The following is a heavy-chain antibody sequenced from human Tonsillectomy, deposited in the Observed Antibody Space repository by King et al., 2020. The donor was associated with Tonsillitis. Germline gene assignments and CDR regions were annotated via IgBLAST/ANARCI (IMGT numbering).Heavy chain of an antibody. CDR2: INPSGGST. V-gene: IGHV1-46*01. J-gene: IGHJ1*01. CDR1: GYTFTSYY. Sequence: QLVQSGAEVKKPGASVKVSCKASGYTFTSYYMHWVRQAPGQGLEWMGIINPSGGSTSYAQKFQGRVTMTRDTSTSTVYMEPSSLRSEDTAVYYCARVGKYYDILTGYFPPEYFQHWGQGTLVTVSS. D-gene: IGHD3-9*01. CDR3: ARVGKYYDILTGYFPPEYFQH.